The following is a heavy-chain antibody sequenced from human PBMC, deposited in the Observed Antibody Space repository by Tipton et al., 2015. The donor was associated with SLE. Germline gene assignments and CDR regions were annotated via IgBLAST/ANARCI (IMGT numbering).Heavy chain of an antibody. CDR3: ARVRSGATQYYYYGMDV. V-gene: IGHV1-18*01. CDR1: GYTFTRYA. CDR2: ISAYNGNT. Sequence: QVQLVQSGAEVKKPGASVKVSCKASGYTFTRYAMNWVRQAPGQGLEWMGWISAYNGNTKYAQKLQGRVTMTTDTSTSTAYMEVRSLRSDDTAVYYCARVRSGATQYYYYGMDVWGQGTTVTVSS. J-gene: IGHJ6*02.